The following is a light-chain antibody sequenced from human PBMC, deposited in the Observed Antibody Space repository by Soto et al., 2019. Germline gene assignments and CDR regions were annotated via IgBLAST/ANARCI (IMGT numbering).Light chain of an antibody. CDR1: QTITSY. CDR2: AAS. J-gene: IGKJ1*01. V-gene: IGKV1-39*01. CDR3: QQTYSIPWT. Sequence: DIQMTQSPSSLSASVGDRVTITCRASQTITSYLNWYQQKPGKAPKSLISAASSLQSGVPSRFSGTGSGTDFTLTISSLQPEDFATYYCQQTYSIPWTFCQGTKVEIK.